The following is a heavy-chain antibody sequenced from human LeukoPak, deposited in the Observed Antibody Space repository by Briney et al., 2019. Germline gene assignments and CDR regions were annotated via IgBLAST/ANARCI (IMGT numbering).Heavy chain of an antibody. Sequence: ASVKVSCKVSGYTFTDYYMHWVQQAPGKGLEWMGLVDPEDGETIYAEKCQGRVTITADTSTDTAYMELSSLRSEDTAVYYCATFGRWLHRLGWGQGTLVTVSS. V-gene: IGHV1-69-2*01. J-gene: IGHJ4*02. CDR2: VDPEDGET. D-gene: IGHD5-24*01. CDR1: GYTFTDYY. CDR3: ATFGRWLHRLG.